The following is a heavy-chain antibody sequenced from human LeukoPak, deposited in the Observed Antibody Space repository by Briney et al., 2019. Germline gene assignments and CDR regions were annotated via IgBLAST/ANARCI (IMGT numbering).Heavy chain of an antibody. CDR3: AKGAQRGFDYSNSLEY. J-gene: IGHJ4*02. CDR2: IWSDATNQ. CDR1: GFTFSHYG. D-gene: IGHD4-11*01. Sequence: RSGRSLRLSCEASGFTFSHYGMHWVRQAPGKGLEWVAVIWSDATNQYYAGSVKGRFTISRDNFKNTVSLQMNSLRAEDTAIYYCAKGAQRGFDYSNSLEYWGQGSLVTVSS. V-gene: IGHV3-33*06.